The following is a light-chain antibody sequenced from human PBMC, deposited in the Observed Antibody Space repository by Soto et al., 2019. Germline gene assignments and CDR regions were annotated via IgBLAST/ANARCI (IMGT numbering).Light chain of an antibody. Sequence: QSVLTQPPSVSGAPGQRVTISCTGSSSNIGAGYDVHWYQQFPGTDPKLLIYGNSNRPSGVPDRFSGSKSGTSASLAITGLQAEDEADYYCQSYDSSLSGVFGSGTKVTVL. CDR2: GNS. V-gene: IGLV1-40*01. J-gene: IGLJ1*01. CDR1: SSNIGAGYD. CDR3: QSYDSSLSGV.